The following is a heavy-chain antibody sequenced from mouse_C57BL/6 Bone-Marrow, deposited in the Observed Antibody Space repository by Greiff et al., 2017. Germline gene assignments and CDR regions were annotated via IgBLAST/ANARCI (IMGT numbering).Heavy chain of an antibody. CDR3: ARRDYGSSRDD. J-gene: IGHJ2*01. CDR2: IDTSDSET. CDR1: GYTFTSYW. D-gene: IGHD1-1*01. V-gene: IGHV1-52*01. Sequence: VQLQQPGAELVRPGSSVKLSCKASGYTFTSYWMHWVKQRPIQGLQWIGNIDTSDSETHYNQKFKDKATLTVDKSSSTAYMQLSSLTSEDSAVYYWARRDYGSSRDDWGQGTTLTVSS.